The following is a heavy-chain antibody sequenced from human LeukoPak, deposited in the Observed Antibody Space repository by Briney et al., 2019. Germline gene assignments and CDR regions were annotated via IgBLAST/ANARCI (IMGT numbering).Heavy chain of an antibody. D-gene: IGHD4-17*01. CDR2: IRFDVTDQ. J-gene: IGHJ4*02. CDR1: RFTFSIFG. CDR3: ARGSRSGDFGDSDLSL. V-gene: IGHV3-30*02. Sequence: PGGSLRLSCAASRFTFSIFGMHWVPAAPGKGGEWWAFIRFDVTDQLHTDPVKGRFTISRSNSQNTLHLHMSPRRLADTAAYYCARGSRSGDFGDSDLSLWGQGTLVTVSS.